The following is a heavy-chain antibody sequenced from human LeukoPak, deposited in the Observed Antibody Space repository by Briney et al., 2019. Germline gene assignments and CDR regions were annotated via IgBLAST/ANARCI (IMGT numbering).Heavy chain of an antibody. J-gene: IGHJ5*02. Sequence: SETLSLTCTVSGGSISSGDYYWSWIRQPPGKGLEWIGYIYYSGSTYYNPSLKSRVTISVDTSKNQFSLKLSSVTAAGTAVYYCARNDYGDYAWFDPWGQGTLVTVSS. CDR1: GGSISSGDYY. V-gene: IGHV4-30-4*01. CDR3: ARNDYGDYAWFDP. CDR2: IYYSGST. D-gene: IGHD4-17*01.